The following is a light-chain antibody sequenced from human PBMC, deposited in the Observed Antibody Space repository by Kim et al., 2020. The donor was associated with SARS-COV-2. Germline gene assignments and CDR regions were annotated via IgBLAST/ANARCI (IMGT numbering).Light chain of an antibody. CDR1: QSVGTY. Sequence: PGERATLPCRASQSVGTYLAWYQQKPGQAPRPLTYDASNRATGIPARFSGSGSGTDFTLTISSLESEAFAVYYCQQRSNWPPALTFGGGTKV. CDR2: DAS. J-gene: IGKJ4*01. CDR3: QQRSNWPPALT. V-gene: IGKV3-11*01.